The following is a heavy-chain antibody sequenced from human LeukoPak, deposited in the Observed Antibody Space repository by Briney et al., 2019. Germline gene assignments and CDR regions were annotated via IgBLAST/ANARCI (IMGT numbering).Heavy chain of an antibody. Sequence: GGSLRLSCAASGFTLSSYSMNWVRQAPGKGLEWVSSISSSSSYIYYADSVKGRFTISRDNAKKSLYLQMNSLRAEGTAVYYCARTYYYDSSGLYYFDYWGQGTLVTVSS. CDR1: GFTLSSYS. J-gene: IGHJ4*02. CDR3: ARTYYYDSSGLYYFDY. CDR2: ISSSSSYI. D-gene: IGHD3-22*01. V-gene: IGHV3-21*01.